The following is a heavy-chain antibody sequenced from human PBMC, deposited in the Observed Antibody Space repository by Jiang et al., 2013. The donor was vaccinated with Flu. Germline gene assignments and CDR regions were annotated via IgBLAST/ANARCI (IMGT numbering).Heavy chain of an antibody. CDR1: GYTFTGSY. J-gene: IGHJ6*02. D-gene: IGHD6-13*01. CDR2: INPNSGGT. V-gene: IGHV1-2*04. CDR3: ARAAAGSYYYYYGMDV. Sequence: KVSCKASGYTFTGSYMHWVRQAPGQGLEWMGWINPNSGGTNYAQKFQGWVTMTRDTSISTAYMELSRLRSDDTAVYYCARAAAGSYYYYYGMDVWGQGTTVTVSS.